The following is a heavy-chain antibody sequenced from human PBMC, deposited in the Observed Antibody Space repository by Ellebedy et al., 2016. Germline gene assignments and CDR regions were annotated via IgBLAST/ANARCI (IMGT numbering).Heavy chain of an antibody. CDR2: ISGSGGST. CDR1: GFTFSSYA. V-gene: IGHV3-23*01. CDR3: AKGWSSGWLVDAFDI. Sequence: GESLKISCAASGFTFSSYAMSWVRQAPGKGLEWVSAISGSGGSTYYADSVKGRFTISRDNSKNTLYLQMNSLRAEDTAVYYCAKGWSSGWLVDAFDIWGQGTMVTVSS. D-gene: IGHD6-19*01. J-gene: IGHJ3*02.